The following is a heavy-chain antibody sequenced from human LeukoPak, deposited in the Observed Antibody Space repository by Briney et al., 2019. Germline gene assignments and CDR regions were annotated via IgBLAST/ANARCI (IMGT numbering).Heavy chain of an antibody. CDR1: GFTFDDSV. V-gene: IGHV3-20*04. CDR2: INWNGGST. CDR3: AREIWGSTNSRSFAY. J-gene: IGHJ4*02. Sequence: PGGSLRLSCAASGFTFDDSVMSWVRQVPGKGLEWVSGINWNGGSTGYVDSVKGRFTISRDNSKNTLYLQMNSLRADDTAVYYCAREIWGSTNSRSFAYWGQGALVTVSS. D-gene: IGHD3-16*01.